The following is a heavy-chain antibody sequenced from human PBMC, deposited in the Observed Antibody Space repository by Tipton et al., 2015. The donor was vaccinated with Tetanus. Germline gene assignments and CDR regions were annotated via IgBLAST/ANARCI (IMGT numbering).Heavy chain of an antibody. CDR2: IYHRGNT. J-gene: IGHJ4*02. CDR1: GVSISNGGYY. D-gene: IGHD2/OR15-2a*01. V-gene: IGHV4-31*03. Sequence: TLSLTCTVSGVSISNGGYYWSWIRQHPGKGLEWIGYIYHRGNTYYNPSLKSRLTISVDTSNNQFSPNLRSVTAADTAVYYCAALSAVFRSSEWVPSNFDYWGQGTLVPVAP. CDR3: AALSAVFRSSEWVPSNFDY.